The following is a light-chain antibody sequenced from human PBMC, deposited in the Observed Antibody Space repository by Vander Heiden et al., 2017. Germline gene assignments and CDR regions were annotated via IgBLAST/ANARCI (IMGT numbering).Light chain of an antibody. V-gene: IGKV1-39*01. Sequence: DIQMTQSPSSLSASVGDRVTITCRASQSISSYLNWYQQKPGKAPKLLIYAASSLQSGVPSRFSGSGSGTDFTLTISSLQPEDFATYYCQQSDSTPYTFSQGTKLELK. CDR2: AAS. CDR1: QSISSY. CDR3: QQSDSTPYT. J-gene: IGKJ2*01.